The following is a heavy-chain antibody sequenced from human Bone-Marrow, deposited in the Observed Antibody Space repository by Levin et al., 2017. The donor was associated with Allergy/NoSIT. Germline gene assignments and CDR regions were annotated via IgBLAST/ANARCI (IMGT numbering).Heavy chain of an antibody. CDR3: ARAEQWLEFYFDY. Sequence: GESLKISCAASGFTFSSYSMNWVRQAPGKGLEWVSYISSSSSTIYYADSVKGRFTISRDNAKNSLYLQMNSLRAEDTAVYYCARAEQWLEFYFDYWGQGTLVTVSS. J-gene: IGHJ4*02. V-gene: IGHV3-48*04. CDR2: ISSSSSTI. CDR1: GFTFSSYS. D-gene: IGHD6-19*01.